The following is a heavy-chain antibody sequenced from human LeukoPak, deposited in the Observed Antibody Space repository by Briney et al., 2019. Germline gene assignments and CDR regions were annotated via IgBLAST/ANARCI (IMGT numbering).Heavy chain of an antibody. CDR2: IKQDGSEK. CDR3: ARDLIVVVPAAIHPRKYYYYYYGMDV. Sequence: GGSLRLSCAASGFTFSSYWMSWVRQAPGKGLEWVANIKQDGSEKYYVDSVKGRFTISRDNAKNSLYLQMNSLRAEDTAVYYCARDLIVVVPAAIHPRKYYYYYYGMDVWGQGTTVTVSS. V-gene: IGHV3-7*03. D-gene: IGHD2-2*01. CDR1: GFTFSSYW. J-gene: IGHJ6*02.